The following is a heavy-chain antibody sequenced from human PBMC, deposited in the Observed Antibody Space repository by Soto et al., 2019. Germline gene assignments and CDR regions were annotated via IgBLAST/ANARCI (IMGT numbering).Heavy chain of an antibody. D-gene: IGHD5-12*01. CDR3: ARDGSGYGLDY. Sequence: SETLSLTCTVSGGSISSYYWSWIRQPPGKGLEWIGYIYYSGSTNYNPSLKSRVTISVDTSKNQFSLKLSSVTAADTAVYYCARDGSGYGLDYWGQGTLVTVSS. J-gene: IGHJ4*02. CDR2: IYYSGST. V-gene: IGHV4-59*01. CDR1: GGSISSYY.